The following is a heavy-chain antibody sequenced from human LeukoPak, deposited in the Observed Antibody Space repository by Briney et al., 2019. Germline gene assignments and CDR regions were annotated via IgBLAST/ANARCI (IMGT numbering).Heavy chain of an antibody. V-gene: IGHV4-34*01. CDR2: INHSGST. J-gene: IGHJ5*02. CDR3: ARDGPISSGWYLRDSWFDP. CDR1: GGSFSGYY. Sequence: SETLSLTCAVYGGSFSGYYWSWIRQPPGKGLEWIGEINHSGSTNYNPSLKSRVTISVDTSKNQFSLKLSSVTAADTAVYYCARDGPISSGWYLRDSWFDPWGQGTLVTVSS. D-gene: IGHD6-19*01.